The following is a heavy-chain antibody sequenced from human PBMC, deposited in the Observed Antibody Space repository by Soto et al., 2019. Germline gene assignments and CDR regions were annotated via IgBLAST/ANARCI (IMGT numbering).Heavy chain of an antibody. CDR3: AREGTYYDILTGYYQYYFDY. CDR1: GFTFSSYS. V-gene: IGHV3-21*01. D-gene: IGHD3-9*01. Sequence: GGSLRLSCAASGFTFSSYSMTWVRQAPGKGLEWVSSISSSGSYIHYADSVKGRFTISRDNAKNSLYLQMNSLRAEDTAVYYCAREGTYYDILTGYYQYYFDYWGQGALVTVSS. J-gene: IGHJ4*02. CDR2: ISSSGSYI.